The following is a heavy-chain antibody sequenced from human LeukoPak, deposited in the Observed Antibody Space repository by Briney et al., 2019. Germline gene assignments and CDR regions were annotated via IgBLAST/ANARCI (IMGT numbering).Heavy chain of an antibody. D-gene: IGHD3-10*01. J-gene: IGHJ4*02. CDR1: GFTFSSYA. V-gene: IGHV3-23*01. Sequence: GGSLRLSCAASGFTFSSYAMSWVRQAPGKGLEWVSAISGRGGSTYYADSVKGRFTISRDNSKDTLYLQMNSLRAEDTAVYYCAKGPPGVYYGSGSYSLNYWGQGTLVTVSS. CDR3: AKGPPGVYYGSGSYSLNY. CDR2: ISGRGGST.